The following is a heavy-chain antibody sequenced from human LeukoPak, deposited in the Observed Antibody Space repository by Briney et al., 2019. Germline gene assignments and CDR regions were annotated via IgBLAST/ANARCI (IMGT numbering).Heavy chain of an antibody. J-gene: IGHJ4*02. CDR1: GGSISSYY. CDR3: AGHHPRNTVDF. D-gene: IGHD2-8*02. CDR2: IYYIGST. V-gene: IGHV4-59*08. Sequence: SETLSLTCTVAGGSISSYYCSWIRQPPGKGLGWIGYIYYIGSTNYNPSLKSRVTISVDTSKNQFSLKLRSVTAADTAVYYCAGHHPRNTVDFWGQGTLVTVSS.